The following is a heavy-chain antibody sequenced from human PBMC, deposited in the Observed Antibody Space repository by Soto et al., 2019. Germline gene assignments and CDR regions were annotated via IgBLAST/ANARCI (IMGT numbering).Heavy chain of an antibody. D-gene: IGHD3-22*01. V-gene: IGHV5-51*01. J-gene: IGHJ3*02. CDR1: GYSFTSYW. CDR2: IYPGDSDT. Sequence: PGESLKISCKGSGYSFTSYWIAWVRQMPGKGLEWMGIIYPGDSDTRYSPSFQGQVTISADKSISTAYLQWSSLKASDTAMYYCARPYDSSGYYHPGAFDIWGQGTMVTVSS. CDR3: ARPYDSSGYYHPGAFDI.